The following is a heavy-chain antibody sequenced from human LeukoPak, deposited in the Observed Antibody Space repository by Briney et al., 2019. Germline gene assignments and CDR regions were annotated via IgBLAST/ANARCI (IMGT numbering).Heavy chain of an antibody. J-gene: IGHJ4*02. V-gene: IGHV3-66*01. Sequence: GGSLRLSCAASGFTVSSNYMSWVRQAPGKGLEWVSVIYSGGSTYYADSVKGRFTISRDNSKNTLYLQMNSLRAEDTAVYYCAKDTHYYGSGSYYTYDPDYWGQGTLVTVSS. D-gene: IGHD3-10*01. CDR3: AKDTHYYGSGSYYTYDPDY. CDR2: IYSGGST. CDR1: GFTVSSNY.